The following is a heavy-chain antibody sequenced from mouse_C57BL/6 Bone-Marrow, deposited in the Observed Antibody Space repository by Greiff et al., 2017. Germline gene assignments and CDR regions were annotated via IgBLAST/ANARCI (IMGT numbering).Heavy chain of an antibody. J-gene: IGHJ1*03. CDR1: GYTLTGYW. Sequence: QVQLQQSGAELMKPGASVKLSCKATGYTLTGYWIEWVKQRPGHGLEWIGEILPGSGSTNYNEKFKGQATFTADTSSNTAYMLLSSLTTEDSDIYYCANPSFYYYGSHWYCDVWGTGTTVTVSS. D-gene: IGHD1-1*01. CDR3: ANPSFYYYGSHWYCDV. CDR2: ILPGSGST. V-gene: IGHV1-9*01.